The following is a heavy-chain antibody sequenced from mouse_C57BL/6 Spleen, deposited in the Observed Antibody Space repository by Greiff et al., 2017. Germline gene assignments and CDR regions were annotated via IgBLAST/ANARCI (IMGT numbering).Heavy chain of an antibody. CDR2: IDPDTGGT. Sequence: VQLQQSGAELVRPGASVTLSCKASGYTFPAYEMHWVKQTPVHGLEWIGAIDPDTGGTAYHQTFKGKAILTADKSSSTAYMELRSLTSEDSAVDYSAQPSYYGSSYGYAMDYWGQGTSVTVSS. J-gene: IGHJ4*01. D-gene: IGHD1-1*01. CDR3: AQPSYYGSSYGYAMDY. V-gene: IGHV1-15*01. CDR1: GYTFPAYE.